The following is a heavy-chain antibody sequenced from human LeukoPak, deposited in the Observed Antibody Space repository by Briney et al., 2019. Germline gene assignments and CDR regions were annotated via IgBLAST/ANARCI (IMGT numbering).Heavy chain of an antibody. J-gene: IGHJ6*03. V-gene: IGHV4-59*01. CDR1: GGSISSYY. D-gene: IGHD5-24*01. CDR2: IYYSGST. Sequence: PSETLSLTCNVSGGSISSYYWSWIRQPPGKGLEWIGYIYYSGSTNYNPSLKSRVTISVDTSKNQFSLKLSSVTAADTAVYYCASARATDYYYYYMDVWGKGTTVTVSS. CDR3: ASARATDYYYYYMDV.